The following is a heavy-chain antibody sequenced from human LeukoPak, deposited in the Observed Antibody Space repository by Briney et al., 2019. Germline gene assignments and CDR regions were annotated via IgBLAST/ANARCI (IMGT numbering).Heavy chain of an antibody. Sequence: GGSLRPSCAVSGITLSNYGMSWVRQAPGKGLEWVAGISGSGGATNYADSVKGRFTISRDNPKNTLYLQMNSLRVEDTAVYFCAKRGVVIRVILVGFHKEAYYFDSWGQGALVTVSS. CDR3: AKRGVVIRVILVGFHKEAYYFDS. CDR1: GITLSNYG. V-gene: IGHV3-23*01. J-gene: IGHJ4*02. CDR2: ISGSGGAT. D-gene: IGHD3-22*01.